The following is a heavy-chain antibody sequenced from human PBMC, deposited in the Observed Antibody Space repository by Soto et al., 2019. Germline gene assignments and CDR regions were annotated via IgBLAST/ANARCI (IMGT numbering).Heavy chain of an antibody. D-gene: IGHD2-2*01. V-gene: IGHV1-18*01. Sequence: ASVKVSCKASGYTFTSYGISWVRQAPGQGPEWMGWISAYNGNTNYAQKLQGRVTMTTDTSTSTAYMELRSLRSDDTAVYYCARDFDIVVVPARSMDVWGQGTTVTVSS. CDR2: ISAYNGNT. CDR3: ARDFDIVVVPARSMDV. CDR1: GYTFTSYG. J-gene: IGHJ6*02.